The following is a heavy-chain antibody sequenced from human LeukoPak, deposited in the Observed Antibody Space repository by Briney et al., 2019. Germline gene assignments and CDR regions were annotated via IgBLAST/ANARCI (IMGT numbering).Heavy chain of an antibody. V-gene: IGHV3-74*01. Sequence: GGSLRLSCAASGFTFSSYWMHWVRQAPGKGLVWVSRINSDGSSTSYADSVKGRFTISRDNAKSTLYLQMNSLRAEDTAVYYCARAPNWVAGTAFDYWGQGTLVTVSS. CDR1: GFTFSSYW. CDR2: INSDGSST. D-gene: IGHD6-19*01. J-gene: IGHJ4*02. CDR3: ARAPNWVAGTAFDY.